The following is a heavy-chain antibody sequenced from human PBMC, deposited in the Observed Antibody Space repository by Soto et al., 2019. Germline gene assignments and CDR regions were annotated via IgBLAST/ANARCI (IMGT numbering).Heavy chain of an antibody. CDR1: GGTFSSYA. CDR3: ARGYYYGSGSLTYYYYYGMDV. Sequence: SVKVSCKASGGTFSSYAINWVRQAPGQGLEWMGRIIPILGIANYAQKFQGRVTITADKSTSTAYMELSSLRSEDTAVYYCARGYYYGSGSLTYYYYYGMDVWGQGTTVTVSS. D-gene: IGHD3-10*01. CDR2: IIPILGIA. J-gene: IGHJ6*02. V-gene: IGHV1-69*04.